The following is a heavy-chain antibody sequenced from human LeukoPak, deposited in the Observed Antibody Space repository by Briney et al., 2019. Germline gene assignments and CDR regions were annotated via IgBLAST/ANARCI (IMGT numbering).Heavy chain of an antibody. CDR2: ISSSGSTI. CDR3: AKDDAWLRFGE. V-gene: IGHV3-48*03. D-gene: IGHD3-10*01. CDR1: GFTFSDFE. J-gene: IGHJ4*02. Sequence: GGSLRLSCAASGFTFSDFEINWVRQAPGKGLEWVSYISSSGSTIFYADSVKGRFTISRDNAKNSLSLQMNSLTAEDTAVYYCAKDDAWLRFGEWSQGTLVTVSS.